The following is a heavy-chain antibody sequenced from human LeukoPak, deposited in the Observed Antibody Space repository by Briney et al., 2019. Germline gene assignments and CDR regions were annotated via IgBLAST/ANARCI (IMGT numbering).Heavy chain of an antibody. V-gene: IGHV3-9*01. CDR3: AKDTGITGAGKEENGMDV. Sequence: GGSLRLSCAASGFTFDHYAMYWVRLGPGKGLEWVSGISWNGADIGYADSVKGRFIISRDNAKNSLYLQMNSLRTEDTALYYCAKDTGITGAGKEENGMDVWGQGTTVTVSS. D-gene: IGHD6-19*01. CDR2: ISWNGADI. CDR1: GFTFDHYA. J-gene: IGHJ6*02.